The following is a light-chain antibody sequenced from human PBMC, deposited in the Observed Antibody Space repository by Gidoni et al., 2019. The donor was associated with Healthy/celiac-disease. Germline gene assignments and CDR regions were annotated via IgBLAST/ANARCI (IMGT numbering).Light chain of an antibody. Sequence: ESVLTQSPGTLSLSPGERATLSCRASQSVSSSYLALYQQKPGQAPRLLIYGASSRATGIPDRFSGSGSGTDFTLTISRLEPEDFAVYYCQQYGSSPYTFGQWTKLEIK. CDR2: GAS. CDR1: QSVSSSY. V-gene: IGKV3-20*01. J-gene: IGKJ2*01. CDR3: QQYGSSPYT.